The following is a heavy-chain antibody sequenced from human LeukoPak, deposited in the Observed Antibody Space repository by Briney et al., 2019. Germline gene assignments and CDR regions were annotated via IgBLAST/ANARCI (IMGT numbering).Heavy chain of an antibody. V-gene: IGHV3-48*03. CDR2: ISSSGSTI. D-gene: IGHD1-20*01. CDR1: GFTFSSYE. J-gene: IGHJ4*02. CDR3: AKDVKYNWNYIDY. Sequence: GGSLRLSCAASGFTFSSYEMHWVRQAPGKGLEWVSYISSSGSTIYYADSVKGRFTISRDNAKNSLYLQMNSLRAEDTALYYCAKDVKYNWNYIDYWGQGALVTVSS.